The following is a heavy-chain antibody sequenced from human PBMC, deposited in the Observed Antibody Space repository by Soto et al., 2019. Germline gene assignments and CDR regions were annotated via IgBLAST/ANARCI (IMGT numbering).Heavy chain of an antibody. V-gene: IGHV5-51*01. J-gene: IGHJ5*02. D-gene: IGHD3-9*01. CDR3: ARQHKDYDILTGYYRGNWFDP. Sequence: GESLKISCKGSVYSFTSYWIGWVRQMPGKGLEWMGIIYPGDSDTRYSPSFQGQVTISADKSISTAYLQWSSLKASDTAMYYCARQHKDYDILTGYYRGNWFDPWGQGTLVTVSS. CDR1: VYSFTSYW. CDR2: IYPGDSDT.